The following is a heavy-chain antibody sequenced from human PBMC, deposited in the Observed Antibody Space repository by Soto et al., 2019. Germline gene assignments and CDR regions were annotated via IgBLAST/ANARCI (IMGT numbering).Heavy chain of an antibody. Sequence: GGSLRRSCAASGSTFSYYYMSGIRQAPGKGLEWVSYISSSSSYTNYADSVKGRFTISRDNAKNSLYLQMNSLRAEDTAVYYCARAKSTSAQLDPWGQGTLVTVSS. CDR3: ARAKSTSAQLDP. CDR1: GSTFSYYY. V-gene: IGHV3-11*06. CDR2: ISSSSSYT. D-gene: IGHD2-2*01. J-gene: IGHJ5*02.